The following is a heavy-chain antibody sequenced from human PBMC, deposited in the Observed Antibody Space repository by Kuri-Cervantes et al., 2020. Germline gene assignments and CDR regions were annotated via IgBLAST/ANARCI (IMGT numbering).Heavy chain of an antibody. CDR2: IYYSGST. D-gene: IGHD3-10*01. J-gene: IGHJ5*02. V-gene: IGHV4-59*01. CDR1: GGSFSGYY. CDR3: ARERITMVRGVTWFDP. Sequence: SETLSLTCAVYGGSFSGYYWSWIRQPPGKGLEWIGYIYYSGSTNYNPSLKSRVTISVDTSKNQFSLKLSSVTAADTAVYYCARERITMVRGVTWFDPWGQGTLVTCSS.